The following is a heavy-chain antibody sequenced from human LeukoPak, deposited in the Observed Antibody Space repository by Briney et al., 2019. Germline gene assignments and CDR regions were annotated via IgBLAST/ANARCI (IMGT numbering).Heavy chain of an antibody. CDR1: GFTFSSYG. J-gene: IGHJ4*02. Sequence: PGGSLRLSCAASGFTFSSYGMHWVRQAPGKGLEWVAVIWYDENYKYYADSVKGRFTISRDNANKALYLQMSSLTPQDTAVYFCVRGDWYFESWGQGALVTVSS. V-gene: IGHV3-33*03. D-gene: IGHD2-21*01. CDR3: VRGDWYFES. CDR2: IWYDENYK.